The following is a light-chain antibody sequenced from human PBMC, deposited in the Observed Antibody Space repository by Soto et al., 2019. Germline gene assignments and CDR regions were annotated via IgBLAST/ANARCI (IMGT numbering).Light chain of an antibody. Sequence: QSVLTQSPSASGTPGQRVTISCSGSTSNVGKNLVYWYQQLPGTAPKLLIHSDTQRPSGVPDRFSGSKSGTSASLAINGLQSEDEADYYCASWDDRLTALVFGAGTKVTVL. CDR2: SDT. J-gene: IGLJ2*01. CDR3: ASWDDRLTALV. V-gene: IGLV1-44*01. CDR1: TSNVGKNL.